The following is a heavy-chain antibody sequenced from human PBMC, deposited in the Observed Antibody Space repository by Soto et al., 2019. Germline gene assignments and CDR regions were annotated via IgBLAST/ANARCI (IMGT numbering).Heavy chain of an antibody. Sequence: GGSLRLSCAASGFTFSSYAMSWVRQAPGKGLEWVSAISGSGGSTYYADSVKGRFTISRDNSKNTLYLQMNSLRAEDTAVYYCAKDPTYYYDSSGYYWGYFDYWGQGTLVTVSS. CDR3: AKDPTYYYDSSGYYWGYFDY. CDR2: ISGSGGST. J-gene: IGHJ4*02. D-gene: IGHD3-22*01. CDR1: GFTFSSYA. V-gene: IGHV3-23*01.